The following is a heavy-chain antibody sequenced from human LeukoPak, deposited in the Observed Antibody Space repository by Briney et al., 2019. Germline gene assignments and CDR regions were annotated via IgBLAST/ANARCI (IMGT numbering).Heavy chain of an antibody. CDR3: AKGTYGSGTYGAHDY. CDR2: IRGTGDTT. CDR1: GLTFGSFS. Sequence: GGSLRLSCAASGLTFGSFSMSWVRQAPGKGLEWVSTIRGTGDTTYYADSVKGRFTISRDNSKNTLYLQMNSVRVEDTAVYYCAKGTYGSGTYGAHDYWGQGTLVTVSS. V-gene: IGHV3-23*01. D-gene: IGHD3-10*01. J-gene: IGHJ4*02.